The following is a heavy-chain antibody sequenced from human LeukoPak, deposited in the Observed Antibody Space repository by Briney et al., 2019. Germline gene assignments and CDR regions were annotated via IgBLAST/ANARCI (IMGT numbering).Heavy chain of an antibody. CDR2: IYYSGST. V-gene: IGHV4-39*07. D-gene: IGHD1-26*01. CDR3: ARVRGSGSYYKDYFDY. CDR1: GFTFSSYA. Sequence: GSLRLSCAASGFTFSSYAVYWVRQAPGKGLEWIGSIYYSGSTYYNPSLKSRVTISVDTSKNQFSLKLSSVTAADTAVYYCARVRGSGSYYKDYFDYWGQGTLVTVSS. J-gene: IGHJ4*02.